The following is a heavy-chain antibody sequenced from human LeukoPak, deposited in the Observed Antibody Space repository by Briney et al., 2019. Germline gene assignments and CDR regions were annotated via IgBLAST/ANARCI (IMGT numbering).Heavy chain of an antibody. Sequence: SETLSLTCTVSGGSISSSSYYWGWIRQPPGKGLEWIGSIYYSGSTYYNPSLKSRVTISVDTSKNQFSLKLSSVTAADTAVYYCARDKLDGSGGFDYWGQGTLVTVSS. J-gene: IGHJ4*02. V-gene: IGHV4-39*07. CDR3: ARDKLDGSGGFDY. D-gene: IGHD3-10*01. CDR1: GGSISSSSYY. CDR2: IYYSGST.